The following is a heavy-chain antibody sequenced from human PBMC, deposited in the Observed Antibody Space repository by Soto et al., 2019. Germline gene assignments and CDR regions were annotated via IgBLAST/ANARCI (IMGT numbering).Heavy chain of an antibody. D-gene: IGHD2-8*01. V-gene: IGHV3-23*01. CDR2: ISGSGGST. J-gene: IGHJ4*01. CDR3: ALAQAIVLMVSATFDY. CDR1: GFTFSSYA. Sequence: PGGSLRLSCAASGFTFSSYAMSWVRQAPGKGLEWVSAISGSGGSTYYADSVKGRFTISRDNSKNTLYLQMNSLSAEETAVYYCALAQAIVLMVSATFDYWGHGTMVSLSS.